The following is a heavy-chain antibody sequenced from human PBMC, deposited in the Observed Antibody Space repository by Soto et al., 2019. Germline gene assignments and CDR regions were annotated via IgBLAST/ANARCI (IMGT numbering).Heavy chain of an antibody. CDR3: ARNEWLRRWFDP. J-gene: IGHJ5*02. CDR1: CGSFSGYY. V-gene: IGHV4-34*01. Sequence: SETLSLTCAVYCGSFSGYYWSWIRQPPGKRLEWIGEINHSGSTNYNPSLKSRVTISVDTSKNQFSLKLSSVTAADTAVYYCARNEWLRRWFDPWGQGTLVTVSS. CDR2: INHSGST. D-gene: IGHD3-3*01.